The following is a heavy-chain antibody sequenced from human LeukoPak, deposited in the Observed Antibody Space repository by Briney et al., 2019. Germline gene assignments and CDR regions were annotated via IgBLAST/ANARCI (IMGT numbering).Heavy chain of an antibody. Sequence: RRGGSLRLSCAASGFTFGNYGMSWVRQAPGKGLEWVSGINWNGGSTGYADSVEGRFTIFRDNAKNSQYLQMNSLRVEDTALYYCARAQTYGDSRLLLDYWGQGTLVTASS. CDR2: INWNGGST. V-gene: IGHV3-20*04. J-gene: IGHJ4*02. CDR3: ARAQTYGDSRLLLDY. D-gene: IGHD4-17*01. CDR1: GFTFGNYG.